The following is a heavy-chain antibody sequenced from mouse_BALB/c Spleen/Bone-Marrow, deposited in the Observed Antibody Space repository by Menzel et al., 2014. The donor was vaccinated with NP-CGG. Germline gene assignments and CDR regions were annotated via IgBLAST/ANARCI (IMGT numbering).Heavy chain of an antibody. CDR3: ARQTYYDYDGYFDY. Sequence: EVQLVESGGDLVKPRGSLKLSCAASGFTFSSYGMSWVRQTPDKRLEWVATISSGGSYTYYPDSVKGRFTISRDNAKNTLYLQMSSLKSEDTAMYYCARQTYYDYDGYFDYWGQGTTLTVSS. D-gene: IGHD2-4*01. CDR1: GFTFSSYG. J-gene: IGHJ2*01. CDR2: ISSGGSYT. V-gene: IGHV5-6*01.